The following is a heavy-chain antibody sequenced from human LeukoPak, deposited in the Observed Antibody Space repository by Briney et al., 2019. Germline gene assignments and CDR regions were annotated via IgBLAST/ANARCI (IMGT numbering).Heavy chain of an antibody. CDR3: ARDGGALWFGEQGLFDY. Sequence: SQTLSLTCTVSGGSISSGGYYWSWIRQPPGKGLEWIGYIYHSGSTYYNPSLKSRVTISVDTSKNQFSLKLSSVTAADTAVYYCARDGGALWFGEQGLFDYWGQGTLVTVSS. D-gene: IGHD3-10*01. V-gene: IGHV4-30-2*01. CDR2: IYHSGST. CDR1: GGSISSGGYY. J-gene: IGHJ4*02.